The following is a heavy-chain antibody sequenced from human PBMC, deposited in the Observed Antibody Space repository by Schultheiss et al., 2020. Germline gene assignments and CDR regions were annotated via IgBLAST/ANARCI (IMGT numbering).Heavy chain of an antibody. D-gene: IGHD6-19*01. V-gene: IGHV5-51*01. J-gene: IGHJ3*02. CDR2: IYPGDSDT. CDR3: ARPYSSGWFPGRGDAFDI. Sequence: ESLKISFKGSGYSFTSYCIGWVRQIPGKGLEWMGIIYPGDSDTRYSPSFQGQVTISADKSISTAYLQWSSLKASDTAMYYCARPYSSGWFPGRGDAFDIWGQGTMVTVS. CDR1: GYSFTSYC.